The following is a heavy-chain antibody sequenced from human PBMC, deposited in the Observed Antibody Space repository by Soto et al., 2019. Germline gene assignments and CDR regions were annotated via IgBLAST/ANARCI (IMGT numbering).Heavy chain of an antibody. CDR2: IYYRGST. J-gene: IGHJ4*02. Sequence: QVQLQESGPGLVKPSQTLSLTCTVSGGSISSGGYYWSWIRQHPGKGREWIGYIYYRGSTYDNPSPKSRVTRSVDTSKNPVSLKLSSVTAADTAVYYCASLRRIAAAGIGDYWGQGTLVTVSS. V-gene: IGHV4-31*03. D-gene: IGHD6-13*01. CDR1: GGSISSGGYY. CDR3: ASLRRIAAAGIGDY.